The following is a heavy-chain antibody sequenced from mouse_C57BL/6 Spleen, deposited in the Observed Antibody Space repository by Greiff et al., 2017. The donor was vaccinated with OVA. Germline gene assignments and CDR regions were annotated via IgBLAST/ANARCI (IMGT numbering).Heavy chain of an antibody. J-gene: IGHJ3*01. Sequence: EVMLVESGGGLVKPGGSLKLSCAASGFTFSSYAMSWVRQTPEKRLEWVATISDGGSYTYYPDNVKGRFTISRDNAKNNLYLQMSHLKSEDTAMYYCARVYYDFYGGFAYWGQGTLVTVSA. CDR1: GFTFSSYA. D-gene: IGHD2-4*01. CDR3: ARVYYDFYGGFAY. V-gene: IGHV5-4*03. CDR2: ISDGGSYT.